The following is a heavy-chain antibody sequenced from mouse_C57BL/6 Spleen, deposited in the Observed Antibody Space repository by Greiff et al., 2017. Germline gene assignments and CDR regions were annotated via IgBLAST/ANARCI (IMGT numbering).Heavy chain of an antibody. V-gene: IGHV1-18*01. J-gene: IGHJ1*03. CDR3: GRSDYSEYFDV. CDR2: INPNNGGT. D-gene: IGHD2-12*01. Sequence: EVQLQESGPELVKPGASVKIPCKASGYTFTDYNMDWVKQSHGKSLEWIGDINPNNGGTIYNQKFKGKATLTVDKTSSTAYMELRSLTSEDTAVYYCGRSDYSEYFDVWGTGTTVTVSS. CDR1: GYTFTDYN.